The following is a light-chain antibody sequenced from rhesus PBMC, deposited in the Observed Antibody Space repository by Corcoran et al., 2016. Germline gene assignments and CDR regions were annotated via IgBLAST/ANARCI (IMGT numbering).Light chain of an antibody. CDR1: QAISSY. J-gene: IGKJ1*01. CDR2: YTN. V-gene: IGKV1-32*01. Sequence: DIQMTQSPSSPSASVGDRVTITWRASQAISSYLNWYPQKPGKAPKLLIYYTNRLESGVPSRVSGSGAGTEFTITISSLQPEHFVIYYCQQYNDLPRTFNQGTRVEVK. CDR3: QQYNDLPRT.